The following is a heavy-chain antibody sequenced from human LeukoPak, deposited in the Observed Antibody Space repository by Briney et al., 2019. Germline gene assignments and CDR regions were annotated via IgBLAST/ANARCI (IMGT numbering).Heavy chain of an antibody. CDR1: GGSISSHY. V-gene: IGHV4-59*11. D-gene: IGHD6-13*01. CDR3: ARVTHGYSSSWYPPFQYYYYMDV. Sequence: SETLSLTCTVSGGSISSHYWSWIRQPAGKGLEWIGYIYYSGSTNYNPSLKSRVTISVDTSKNQFSLKLSSVTAADTAVSYCARVTHGYSSSWYPPFQYYYYMDVWGKGTTVTVSS. J-gene: IGHJ6*03. CDR2: IYYSGST.